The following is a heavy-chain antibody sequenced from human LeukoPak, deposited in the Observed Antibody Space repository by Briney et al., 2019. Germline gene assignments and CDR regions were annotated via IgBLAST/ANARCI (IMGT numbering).Heavy chain of an antibody. CDR1: GFTFSKYW. Sequence: GGSLRLSCAASGFTFSKYWMLWVRQAPGRGLESVSRINTDGTVTTYADSVKGRFTVSRDNADNTMFLQMNSVRGEDTAVYYCATKQWLAPPPDSWGQGTPVTVSS. J-gene: IGHJ4*02. V-gene: IGHV3-74*01. CDR3: ATKQWLAPPPDS. CDR2: INTDGTVT. D-gene: IGHD6-19*01.